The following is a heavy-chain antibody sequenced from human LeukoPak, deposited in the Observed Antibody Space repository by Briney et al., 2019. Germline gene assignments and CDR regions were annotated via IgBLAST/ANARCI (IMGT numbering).Heavy chain of an antibody. CDR1: GFTFSSYA. V-gene: IGHV3-23*01. CDR2: ISGSGGST. J-gene: IGHJ4*02. CDR3: AKDRYSSSWYFDY. D-gene: IGHD6-13*01. Sequence: GGSLRLSCAASGFTFSSYAMSWVRQAPGKGLEWVSAISGSGGSTYYAGSVKGRFTISRDNSKNTLYLQMNSLRAEDTAVYYCAKDRYSSSWYFDYWGQGTLVTVSS.